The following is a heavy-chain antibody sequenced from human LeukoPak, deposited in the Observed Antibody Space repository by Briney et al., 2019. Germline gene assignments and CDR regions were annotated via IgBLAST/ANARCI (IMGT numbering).Heavy chain of an antibody. CDR2: MSGRGDTS. Sequence: PWGSLRLSCAASGFTFGTHAMTWVRQAPGKGLEWVSGMSGRGDTSYYADSVKGRFTISRDNSKNTLFLQMNSLRAEDTAVYYCAKLAGIRGWFVYYFDYWGQGTLVIVSS. D-gene: IGHD6-19*01. V-gene: IGHV3-23*01. CDR3: AKLAGIRGWFVYYFDY. CDR1: GFTFGTHA. J-gene: IGHJ4*02.